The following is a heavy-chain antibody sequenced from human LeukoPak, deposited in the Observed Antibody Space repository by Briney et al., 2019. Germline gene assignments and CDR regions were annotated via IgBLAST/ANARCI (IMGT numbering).Heavy chain of an antibody. J-gene: IGHJ1*01. D-gene: IGHD5-24*01. CDR2: LYNSGRT. Sequence: SETLSLTCTISGGSIGSSYWSWIRQPPGKGLEWIGRLYNSGRTNYNPSLRSRVTISIDTSNNQFSLRMKSMTAADTAVYFCARHGRDDVEMATITVWGQGTLVTVAS. CDR1: GGSIGSSY. CDR3: ARHGRDDVEMATITV. V-gene: IGHV4-59*08.